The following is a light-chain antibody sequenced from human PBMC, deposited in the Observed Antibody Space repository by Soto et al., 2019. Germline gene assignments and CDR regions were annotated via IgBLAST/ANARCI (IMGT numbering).Light chain of an antibody. CDR1: NLGSKT. Sequence: SYELTQPPSVSVAPGQTATITCGGNNLGSKTVHWYQQRPGQAPVLVVYDDSQRPSGIPERFSGSNSGNPATLTISRVEAGDEADFYCQVWDSSSDHYVFGTGTKLTVL. J-gene: IGLJ1*01. V-gene: IGLV3-21*02. CDR3: QVWDSSSDHYV. CDR2: DDS.